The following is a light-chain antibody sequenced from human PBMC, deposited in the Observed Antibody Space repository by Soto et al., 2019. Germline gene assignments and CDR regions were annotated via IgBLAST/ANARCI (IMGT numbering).Light chain of an antibody. V-gene: IGLV2-14*01. J-gene: IGLJ2*01. CDR3: SSYTSSSTLVV. CDR2: DVN. CDR1: SSDVGGYNY. Sequence: QSVLTQPASVSGSPGQSITSSCTGTSSDVGGYNYVSWYQQHPGKAPKLMIYDVNNRPSGVSYRFSGSKSGNTASLTISGLQAEDEADYYCSSYTSSSTLVVFGGGTKLTVL.